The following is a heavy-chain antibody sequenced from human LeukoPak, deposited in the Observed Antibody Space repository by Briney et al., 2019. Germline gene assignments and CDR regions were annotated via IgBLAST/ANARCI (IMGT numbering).Heavy chain of an antibody. J-gene: IGHJ4*02. CDR2: INYDGSST. V-gene: IGHV3-74*01. CDR3: ARDLVGATGDF. CDR1: GFIFSTYW. D-gene: IGHD1-26*01. Sequence: GGPLRLCCPASGFIFSTYWMHWVRPVTVQGLLLVSRINYDGSSTFYADSVKGRFTISRDNARNTVYLQMNSLRAEDTALYYCARDLVGATGDFWGQGTLVTVSS.